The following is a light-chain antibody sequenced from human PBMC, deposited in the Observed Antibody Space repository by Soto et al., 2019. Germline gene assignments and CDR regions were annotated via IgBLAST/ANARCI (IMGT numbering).Light chain of an antibody. V-gene: IGLV2-23*01. J-gene: IGLJ1*01. Sequence: QSALTQPSSVSGSPGQSITISCSGTTSDVGGYNLVSWYQQHTAKAPKLLIYECTQRPSRVSSRFSGSKSGNTASLTISGLQPEDEADYYCCSYASSSAYVSGTGTRAPS. CDR1: TSDVGGYNL. CDR2: ECT. CDR3: CSYASSSAYV.